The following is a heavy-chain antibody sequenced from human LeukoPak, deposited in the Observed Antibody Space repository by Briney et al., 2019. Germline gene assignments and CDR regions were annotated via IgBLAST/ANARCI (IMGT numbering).Heavy chain of an antibody. CDR3: ARGKFLEWLFYYFDY. CDR2: INWNGGST. V-gene: IGHV3-20*04. J-gene: IGHJ4*02. CDR1: GFTFDDYG. Sequence: PGGSLRLSCAASGFTFDDYGMSWVRQAPGKGLEWVSGINWNGGSTGYADSVKGRFTISRDNAKNSLYLQTNSLRAEDTALYYCARGKFLEWLFYYFDYWGQGTLVTVSS. D-gene: IGHD3-3*01.